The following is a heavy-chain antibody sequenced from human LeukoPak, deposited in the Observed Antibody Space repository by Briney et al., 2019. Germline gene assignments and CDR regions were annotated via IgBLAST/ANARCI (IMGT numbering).Heavy chain of an antibody. CDR1: GFTFSSYW. J-gene: IGHJ4*02. CDR2: IKQDGSEK. D-gene: IGHD5-12*01. V-gene: IGHV3-7*01. CDR3: ARDNIVATIIGEYFDY. Sequence: GGSLRLSCAASGFTFSSYWMSWVRQAPGKGLEWVANIKQDGSEKYYVDSVKGRFTIFRDNAKNSLYLQMNSLRAEDTAVYYCARDNIVATIIGEYFDYWGQGTLVTVSS.